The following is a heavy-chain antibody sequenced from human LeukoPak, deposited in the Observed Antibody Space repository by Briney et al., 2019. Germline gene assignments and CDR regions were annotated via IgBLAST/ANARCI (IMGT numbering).Heavy chain of an antibody. CDR1: GYSVINGYY. V-gene: IGHV4-38-2*02. Sequence: SETLSLTCTVSGYSVINGYYWGWIRQPPGKGLEWVASVYHSGSTNYSPSLKGRVTISLDTSKNQLSLKLTSVTAADRAAYYCARGNNGYDVWGEGNLVTVSS. CDR3: ARGNNGYDV. D-gene: IGHD5-12*01. CDR2: VYHSGST. J-gene: IGHJ4*02.